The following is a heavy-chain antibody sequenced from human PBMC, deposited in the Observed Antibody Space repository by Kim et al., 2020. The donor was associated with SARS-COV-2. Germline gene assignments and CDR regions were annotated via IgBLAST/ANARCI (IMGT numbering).Heavy chain of an antibody. CDR1: GFTFSSYA. J-gene: IGHJ6*02. CDR2: ISYDGSNK. D-gene: IGHD3-10*01. V-gene: IGHV3-30*04. CDR3: ARILFGEPYYYYGMDV. Sequence: GGSLRLSCAASGFTFSSYAMHWVRQAPGKGLEWVAVISYDGSNKYYADSVKGRFTISRDNSKNTLYLQMNSLRAEDTAVYYCARILFGEPYYYYGMDVWGQGTTVTVSS.